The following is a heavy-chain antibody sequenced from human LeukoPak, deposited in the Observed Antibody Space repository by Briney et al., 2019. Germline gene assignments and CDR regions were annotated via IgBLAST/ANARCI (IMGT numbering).Heavy chain of an antibody. V-gene: IGHV3-7*03. CDR1: RFTFCMYW. Sequence: PGGSLRLSCATSRFTFCMYWMSWVRQAPGKGLEWVANLDQDGSEKYYVDSVKGRFTISRDNAKNTLYLQMNSLRAEDTAVYYCSAEAAAGTGGQGTLVTVSS. CDR3: SAEAAAGT. D-gene: IGHD6-13*01. CDR2: LDQDGSEK. J-gene: IGHJ4*02.